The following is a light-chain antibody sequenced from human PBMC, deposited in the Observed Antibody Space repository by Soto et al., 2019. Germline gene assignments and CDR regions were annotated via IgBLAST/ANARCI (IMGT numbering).Light chain of an antibody. CDR3: QQYNNDLIT. CDR1: QSISSW. V-gene: IGKV1-5*03. Sequence: IQMTQFPSTLSASVGDRVTITWRASQSISSWLAWYQQKPGKAPKVLIYKASILESGVPSRFSGSGSGTEFTLTISSLQPDDFATYYCQQYNNDLITFGQGTRLEIK. CDR2: KAS. J-gene: IGKJ5*01.